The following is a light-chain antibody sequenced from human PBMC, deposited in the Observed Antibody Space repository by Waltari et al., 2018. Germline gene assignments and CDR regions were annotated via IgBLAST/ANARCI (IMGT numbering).Light chain of an antibody. J-gene: IGKJ3*01. CDR2: GTS. V-gene: IGKV3-20*01. Sequence: EIVLTQSPGTLSLSPGERATLSCRASQTISSSYLAWYQQKPGQAPRLLIYGTSSRATGIPDRFRGSGSGTDFTLTISRLEPEDFAVYYCQQYDSSPLFTFGPGTKVDIK. CDR1: QTISSSY. CDR3: QQYDSSPLFT.